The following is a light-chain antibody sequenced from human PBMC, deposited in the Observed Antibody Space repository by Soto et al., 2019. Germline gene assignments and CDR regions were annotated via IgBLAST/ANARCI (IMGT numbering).Light chain of an antibody. CDR1: TLGSKF. CDR3: QAWDSGTVV. V-gene: IGLV3-1*01. Sequence: SSELTQPSSVSVSPGQTANITCSGNTLGSKFVFWYQQKAGQSPMVVIYEDTKRPSGIPERFSGSNSGNTATLTISGTQAMDEADFYCQAWDSGTVVFGGGTKVTVL. CDR2: EDT. J-gene: IGLJ2*01.